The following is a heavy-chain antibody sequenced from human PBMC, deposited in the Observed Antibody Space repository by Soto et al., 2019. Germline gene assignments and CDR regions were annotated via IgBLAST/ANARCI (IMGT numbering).Heavy chain of an antibody. CDR1: CYAFADYW. CDR2: IYPGDSDT. CDR3: AREISKFRYYHYDKDV. D-gene: IGHD4-4*01. V-gene: IGHV5-51*01. Sequence: GESPQISCQASCYAFADYWIGSVRQPPGKGLEWMGIIYPGDSDTGSSPSFQGYVTFTVDKSASTAYLQCNTLKASDTAMYYCAREISKFRYYHYDKDVWGQGSTVTV. J-gene: IGHJ6*02.